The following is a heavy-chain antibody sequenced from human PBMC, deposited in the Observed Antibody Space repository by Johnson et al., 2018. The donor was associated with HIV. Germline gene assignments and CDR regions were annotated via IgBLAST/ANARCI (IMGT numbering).Heavy chain of an antibody. CDR3: AKVLGEMATCDAFEI. CDR2: ISFDGNLK. J-gene: IGHJ3*02. V-gene: IGHV3-33*08. Sequence: QVQLVESGGGVVQPGKSLTLSCVASGLSFSNFGIHWVRQAPGKGPEWVAVISFDGNLKKYADSVKGRFTISRDNSKNTLYLQMNSLRAEDTAVYYCAKVLGEMATCDAFEIWGQGAMVTVSS. D-gene: IGHD5-24*01. CDR1: GLSFSNFG.